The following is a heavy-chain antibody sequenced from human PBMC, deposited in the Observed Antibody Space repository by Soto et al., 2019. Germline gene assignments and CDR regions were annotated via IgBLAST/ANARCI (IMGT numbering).Heavy chain of an antibody. CDR3: ARSLTEGYCTITGCYTRPLYGMDV. CDR1: GYTFSGYY. D-gene: IGHD2-2*02. Sequence: SVKVSCKASGYTFSGYYIHWLRQAPGQGLEWMGWINPNSGGTNYAQKFQGSVTVTRDTPTSTAYMELSRLTSDDTAVYYCARSLTEGYCTITGCYTRPLYGMDVWGEGNTVTVSS. J-gene: IGHJ6*04. CDR2: INPNSGGT. V-gene: IGHV1-2*02.